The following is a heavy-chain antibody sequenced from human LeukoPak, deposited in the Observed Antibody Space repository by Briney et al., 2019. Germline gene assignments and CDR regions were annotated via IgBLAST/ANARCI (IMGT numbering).Heavy chain of an antibody. D-gene: IGHD3-10*01. CDR1: GFTFSSYA. CDR2: ISGSGGST. V-gene: IGHV3-23*01. Sequence: GGSLSLSCAASGFTFSSYAMSSVRHAPRKGLESLSAISGSGGSTYYADSVKGRLTISRDNSKNTLYLQMNRLRDEDKAVYYCAKGQGSIVRGAADYWGQGTLVTVSS. CDR3: AKGQGSIVRGAADY. J-gene: IGHJ4*02.